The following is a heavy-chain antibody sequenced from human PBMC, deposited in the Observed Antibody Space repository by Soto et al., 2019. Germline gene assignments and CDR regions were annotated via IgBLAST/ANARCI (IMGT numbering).Heavy chain of an antibody. CDR1: GYTFTSYY. J-gene: IGHJ6*02. CDR3: ARELRVVGNYHGMDV. CDR2: IKPSGGST. D-gene: IGHD2-15*01. V-gene: IGHV1-46*01. Sequence: GASVKVSCKASGYTFTSYYIYWVRQAPGQGLEWMGIIKPSGGSTSYAQKFQGRVTMTRDTSTNTVYMELSSLKSEDTAVYYCARELRVVGNYHGMDVWGQGSTVTVSS.